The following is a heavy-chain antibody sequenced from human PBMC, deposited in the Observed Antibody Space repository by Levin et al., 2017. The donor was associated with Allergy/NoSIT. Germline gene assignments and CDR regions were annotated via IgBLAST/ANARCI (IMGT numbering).Heavy chain of an antibody. CDR1: GDTFSSYS. D-gene: IGHD2-2*01. J-gene: IGHJ4*02. Sequence: SVKVSCKASGDTFSSYSISWVRQAPGQGLEWMGGINPIFGTAKYAQKFQGRVTITADTSTSTAYMELSSLRSEDTAVFYCARGPDIVIVSGAPGGAFEYWGQGTLVTVSS. V-gene: IGHV1-69*06. CDR3: ARGPDIVIVSGAPGGAFEY. CDR2: INPIFGTA.